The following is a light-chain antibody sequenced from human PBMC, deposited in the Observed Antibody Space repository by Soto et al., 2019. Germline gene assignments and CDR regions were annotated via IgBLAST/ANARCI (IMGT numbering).Light chain of an antibody. CDR2: AAS. CDR3: HCQDFGNSAVYS. V-gene: IGKV3-20*01. Sequence: MVLTQSPGTLSLSPGESATLSCRASQSIRSSYVAWYQQKPGQAPRLLIYAASARATGLPDRFSGSGSGTDFTLTISRLEPEDFAMYYCHCQDFGNSAVYSFGQGTKLEI. CDR1: QSIRSSY. J-gene: IGKJ2*01.